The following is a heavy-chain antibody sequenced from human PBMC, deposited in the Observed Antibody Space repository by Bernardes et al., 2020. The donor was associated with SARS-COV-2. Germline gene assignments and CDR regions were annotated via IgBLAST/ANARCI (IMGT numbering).Heavy chain of an antibody. CDR1: GYTFTAYY. Sequence: ASMKVSCKTSGYTFTAYYMHWVRQAPGQGLEWMGWINPSRGITNYAQKFQGRVTMTRDTSITTAYMELSGLKSDDTAVYYCARGPVGTPDCWGHETLVTVSS. CDR2: INPSRGIT. CDR3: ARGPVGTPDC. D-gene: IGHD1-26*01. J-gene: IGHJ4*01. V-gene: IGHV1-2*02.